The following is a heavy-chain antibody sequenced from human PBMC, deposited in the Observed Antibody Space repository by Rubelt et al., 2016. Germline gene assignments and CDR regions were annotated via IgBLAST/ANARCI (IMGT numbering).Heavy chain of an antibody. Sequence: GKGLEWLSGISASGGTTYYADSVKGRFTISRDNPESTLYLQMNSLRADDTAVYSCARGDDVGVTDCCSFDYWGQGTLVTVSS. J-gene: IGHJ4*02. CDR3: ARGDDVGVTDCCSFDY. D-gene: IGHD2-21*02. V-gene: IGHV3-23*01. CDR2: ISASGGTT.